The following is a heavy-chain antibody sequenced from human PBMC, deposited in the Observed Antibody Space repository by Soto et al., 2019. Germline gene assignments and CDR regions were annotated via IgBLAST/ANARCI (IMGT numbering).Heavy chain of an antibody. Sequence: SETLSLTCTVSGDSISNYYWAWIRQPPGKGLEWIGYVHSNGNTHHNPSLKSRVTISVDRSKNQFSLKLSSVTAADTAVYYCAAGGGLPRYYWGQGTLVTVSS. J-gene: IGHJ4*02. CDR1: GDSISNYY. CDR2: VHSNGNT. D-gene: IGHD5-12*01. CDR3: AAGGGLPRYY. V-gene: IGHV4-59*12.